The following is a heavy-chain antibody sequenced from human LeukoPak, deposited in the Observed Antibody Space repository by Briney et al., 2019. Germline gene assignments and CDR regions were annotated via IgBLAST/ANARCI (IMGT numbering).Heavy chain of an antibody. Sequence: SETLSLTCTVSGGSISSYYWSWIRQPPGKGLEWIGSIYYSGSTYYNPSLKSRVTISVDTSKNQFSLKLSSVTAADTAVYYCARHDDSSGYYPGGFDYWGQGTLVTVSS. D-gene: IGHD3-22*01. CDR2: IYYSGST. CDR3: ARHDDSSGYYPGGFDY. V-gene: IGHV4-39*01. J-gene: IGHJ4*02. CDR1: GGSISSYY.